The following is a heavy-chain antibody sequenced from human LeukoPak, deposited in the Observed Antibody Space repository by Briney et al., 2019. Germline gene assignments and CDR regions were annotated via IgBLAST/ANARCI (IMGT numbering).Heavy chain of an antibody. CDR3: ARGGGGVPFDY. Sequence: SVKVSCKASGGTFSSYAISWVRQAPGQGLEWMGRIIPILGIANYAQKFQGRVTITADKSTSTAYMELSSLRSEDTAVYYCARGGGGVPFDYWGQGTLVTVSS. CDR2: IIPILGIA. D-gene: IGHD2-8*02. J-gene: IGHJ4*02. CDR1: GGTFSSYA. V-gene: IGHV1-69*04.